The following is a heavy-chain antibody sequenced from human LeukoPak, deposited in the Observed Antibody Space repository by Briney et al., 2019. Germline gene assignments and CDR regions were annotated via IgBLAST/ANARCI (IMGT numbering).Heavy chain of an antibody. J-gene: IGHJ3*02. CDR2: ISSSGSTI. D-gene: IGHD3-3*01. V-gene: IGHV3-48*03. Sequence: GGSLRLSCAASGFTFSSYEMNWVRQAPGKGLEWVSYISSSGSTIYYADSVKGRFTISRDNAKNSLYLQMNSLRAEDTAVYYCASHPVFFRRGDIWGQGTMVTVSS. CDR1: GFTFSSYE. CDR3: ASHPVFFRRGDI.